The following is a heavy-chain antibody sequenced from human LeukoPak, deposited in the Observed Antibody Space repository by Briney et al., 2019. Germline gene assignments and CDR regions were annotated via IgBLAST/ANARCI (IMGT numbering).Heavy chain of an antibody. Sequence: SETLSLTCTVSGGSISSSSYFWGWIRQPPGKGLEWIGSMYDGVTSYYNPSLKSRVTISVDTSNNQFSLKVNSVTAADTAMYYCVRDAGHQLSRRNYYAMDVWGQGTTVTVSS. J-gene: IGHJ6*02. D-gene: IGHD2-2*01. CDR1: GGSISSSSYF. CDR2: MYDGVTS. CDR3: VRDAGHQLSRRNYYAMDV. V-gene: IGHV4-39*07.